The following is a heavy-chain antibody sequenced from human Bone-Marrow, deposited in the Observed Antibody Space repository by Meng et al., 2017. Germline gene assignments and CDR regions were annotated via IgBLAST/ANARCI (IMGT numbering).Heavy chain of an antibody. Sequence: SETLSLTCTVSGDSSNNSYWSWTRQPAGKGPAWIGRIFSSVTTNYNPSLNSRVTMSIDTSRSQFSLRLTSVTAADTAMYFCARVGGGYVQVDYYFDVWGQGILVTVSS. CDR2: IFSSVTT. CDR1: GDSSNNSY. CDR3: ARVGGGYVQVDYYFDV. D-gene: IGHD3-16*01. J-gene: IGHJ4*02. V-gene: IGHV4-4*07.